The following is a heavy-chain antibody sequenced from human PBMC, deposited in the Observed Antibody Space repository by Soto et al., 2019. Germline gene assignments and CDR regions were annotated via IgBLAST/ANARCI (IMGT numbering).Heavy chain of an antibody. Sequence: SETLSLTCAVYGGSFSGYYWSWIRQPPGKGLEWIGEINHSGSTNYNPSLKSRVTISVDTSKNQFSLKLSSVTAADTAVYYCARDLLGRTYYMDVWGKGTTVTVSS. V-gene: IGHV4-34*01. J-gene: IGHJ6*03. CDR1: GGSFSGYY. CDR2: INHSGST. D-gene: IGHD7-27*01. CDR3: ARDLLGRTYYMDV.